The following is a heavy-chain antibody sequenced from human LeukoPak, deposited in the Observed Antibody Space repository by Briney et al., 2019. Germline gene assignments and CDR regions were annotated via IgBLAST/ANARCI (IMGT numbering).Heavy chain of an antibody. V-gene: IGHV3-30*02. CDR3: ARRGSKGWFGEYDAFDI. D-gene: IGHD3-10*01. J-gene: IGHJ3*02. CDR1: GFTFSRYG. Sequence: PGGSLRLSCVASGFTFSRYGMEWVRQAPGKGLEWVAFMRYDGSNKYYVDSVKGRFTLSRDNSNNTLYLQMDSLRPEDTAMYYCARRGSKGWFGEYDAFDIWGQGTMVTVSS. CDR2: MRYDGSNK.